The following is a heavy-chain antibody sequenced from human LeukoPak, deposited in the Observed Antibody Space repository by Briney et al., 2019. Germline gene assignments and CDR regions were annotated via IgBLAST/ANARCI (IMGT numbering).Heavy chain of an antibody. J-gene: IGHJ4*02. CDR1: GFTFSSSS. CDR2: IDDNGGST. V-gene: IGHV3-64D*06. D-gene: IGHD6-19*01. Sequence: GGSLRLLCSASGFTFSSSSMHWVRQAPGKGLEYVSAIDDNGGSTFYSDSVKSRFIISRDNSKNTLYLQLSSLRSEDTAMYYCVRRSSSGWYDYWGQGTLVTVSS. CDR3: VRRSSSGWYDY.